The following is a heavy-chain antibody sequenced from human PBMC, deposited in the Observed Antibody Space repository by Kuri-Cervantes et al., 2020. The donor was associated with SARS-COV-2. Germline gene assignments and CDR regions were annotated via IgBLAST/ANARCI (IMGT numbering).Heavy chain of an antibody. V-gene: IGHV3-74*01. J-gene: IGHJ4*02. D-gene: IGHD1-1*01. CDR3: VRDGDHWKFDY. CDR1: GFPFSGHW. CDR2: INPDGSYT. Sequence: GGSLRLSCAASGFPFSGHWRHWVRQAPGKGLVWVSRINPDGSYTNNAVSVKGCYTLSRDNVKNMLVLEMNSLRAEDTDGYYCVRDGDHWKFDYWGQGTLVTVSS.